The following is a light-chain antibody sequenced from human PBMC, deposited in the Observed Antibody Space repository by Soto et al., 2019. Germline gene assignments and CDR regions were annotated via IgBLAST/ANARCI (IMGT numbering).Light chain of an antibody. CDR2: DAF. V-gene: IGKV3-11*01. Sequence: EIVLTQSPATLSLSPGERATLSCRASQSVGSYLAWYQQKPGQAPSLVIYDAFTRATGIPARFSGSGSGTDFTLTISSLVPEDVAVYYCQQRSNWSLSFGGGTKVEIK. CDR3: QQRSNWSLS. J-gene: IGKJ4*01. CDR1: QSVGSY.